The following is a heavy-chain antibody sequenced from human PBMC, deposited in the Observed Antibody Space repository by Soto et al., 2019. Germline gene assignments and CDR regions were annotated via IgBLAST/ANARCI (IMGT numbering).Heavy chain of an antibody. CDR1: GFTFSDYH. Sequence: GGSLRLSCAASGFTFSDYHMSWIRQAPGKGLEWVSYISSSSSYTNYADSVKGRFTISRDNAKNSLYLQMNSLRAEDTAVYYCARYYDSSGYPGPFDYWGQGTLVTVSS. D-gene: IGHD3-22*01. J-gene: IGHJ4*02. CDR2: ISSSSSYT. CDR3: ARYYDSSGYPGPFDY. V-gene: IGHV3-11*06.